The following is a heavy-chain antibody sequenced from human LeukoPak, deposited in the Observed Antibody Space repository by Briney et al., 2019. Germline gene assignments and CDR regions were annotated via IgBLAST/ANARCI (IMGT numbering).Heavy chain of an antibody. V-gene: IGHV1-2*02. CDR3: ARDRREVSYYGSGTFKFGENYFDY. CDR2: INPNSGCT. D-gene: IGHD3-10*01. J-gene: IGHJ4*02. Sequence: ASVKVSCKASGYTFTGYYMHWVRQAPGQGLEWMGWINPNSGCTNYAQKFQGRVTMTRDTSISTAYMELSRLRSDDTAVYYCARDRREVSYYGSGTFKFGENYFDYWGQGTLLTVSS. CDR1: GYTFTGYY.